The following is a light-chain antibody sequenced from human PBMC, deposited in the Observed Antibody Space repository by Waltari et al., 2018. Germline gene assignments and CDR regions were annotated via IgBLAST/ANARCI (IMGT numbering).Light chain of an antibody. J-gene: IGKJ1*01. V-gene: IGKV3-20*01. Sequence: EIVLTQSPGTLSLSPGERATLSCRASQSIGRYLVWYQQKPGLAPRLLIYEASRRATGIPDRFSGSGSGTDFSLTISRLEPEDFAVYYCQNYERLPATFGQGTKVEIK. CDR2: EAS. CDR3: QNYERLPAT. CDR1: QSIGRY.